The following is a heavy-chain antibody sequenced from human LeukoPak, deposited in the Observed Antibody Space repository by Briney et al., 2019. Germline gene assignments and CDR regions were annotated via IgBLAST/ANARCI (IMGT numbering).Heavy chain of an antibody. CDR2: IDGGGGST. Sequence: GGSLRLSCAASGFTFSNFVMSWVRQAPGKGLEWVSYIDGGGGSTNYADSVKGRFTISRDNSKNTLYLQMNSLRAEDTAIYYCAKEDWYLYNNNWYKTWFDPWGQGTLVTVSS. CDR1: GFTFSNFV. V-gene: IGHV3-23*01. D-gene: IGHD6-13*01. CDR3: AKEDWYLYNNNWYKTWFDP. J-gene: IGHJ5*02.